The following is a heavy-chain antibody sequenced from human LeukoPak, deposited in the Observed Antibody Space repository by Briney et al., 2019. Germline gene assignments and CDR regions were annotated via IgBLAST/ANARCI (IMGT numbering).Heavy chain of an antibody. Sequence: GGSLRLSCAASGFSFSDYYMNWIRQAPGKGLERVSYSSSSGSSTYYADSVKGRFTISRDYAKNALFLQMNSLRAEDTAVYYCTAAPNTTPGSLGHWGQGTLVTVSS. V-gene: IGHV3-11*01. CDR3: TAAPNTTPGSLGH. J-gene: IGHJ4*02. CDR2: SSSSGSST. CDR1: GFSFSDYY. D-gene: IGHD6-25*01.